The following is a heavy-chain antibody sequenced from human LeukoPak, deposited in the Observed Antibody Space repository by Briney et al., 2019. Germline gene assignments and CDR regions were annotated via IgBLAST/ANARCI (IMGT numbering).Heavy chain of an antibody. CDR3: AKDGLLRFFDY. V-gene: IGHV3-30*18. Sequence: PGGSLRLSCAASGFIFSSYGMYWVRQAPGKGLEGVAVISNDGNNKQYADSVKGRFTISRDNSKNTLYLHMNSLRADDTAVYHCAKDGLLRFFDYWGQGNLVTVSS. D-gene: IGHD1-26*01. J-gene: IGHJ4*02. CDR1: GFIFSSYG. CDR2: ISNDGNNK.